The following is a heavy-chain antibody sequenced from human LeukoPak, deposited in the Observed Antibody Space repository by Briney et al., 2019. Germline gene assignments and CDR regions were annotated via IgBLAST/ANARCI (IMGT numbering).Heavy chain of an antibody. CDR3: AKDHSSGWPYCFPY. CDR1: GFTFSSYA. D-gene: IGHD6-19*01. CDR2: ISASGGST. Sequence: PGGSLRLSCAASGFTFSSYAMSWVRQAPGKGLEWVSAISASGGSTYYADSGKGRFTISRDNSKNTLFLQMDSLRAEDTAVYYCAKDHSSGWPYCFPYWGQGTLVTVSS. V-gene: IGHV3-23*01. J-gene: IGHJ4*02.